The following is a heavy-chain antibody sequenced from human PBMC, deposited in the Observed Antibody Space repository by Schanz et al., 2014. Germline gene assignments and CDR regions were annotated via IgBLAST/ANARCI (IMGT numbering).Heavy chain of an antibody. D-gene: IGHD2-21*02. CDR2: ITGASDHI. J-gene: IGHJ2*01. CDR1: GFIFGSSV. CDR3: AKDLGVDCGDGCFNWYFDL. Sequence: EVQLLESGGGLIQPGGSLRLSCAASGFIFGSSVMAWVRQAPGKGLEWVSGITGASDHIDYAESVKGRFTISRDNSRSTMYLQMNSLRAEDTAVYFCAKDLGVDCGDGCFNWYFDLWGRGTLVTVSS. V-gene: IGHV3-23*01.